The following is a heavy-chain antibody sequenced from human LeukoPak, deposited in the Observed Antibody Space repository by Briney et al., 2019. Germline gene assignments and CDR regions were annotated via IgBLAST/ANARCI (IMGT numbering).Heavy chain of an antibody. J-gene: IGHJ4*02. D-gene: IGHD3-10*01. CDR3: ASVREGVTRDFDH. V-gene: IGHV3-21*01. CDR1: GFTFSAYD. Sequence: PGGSLRLSCAASGFTFSAYDMHWVRQAPGKGLEWVSSISSTSSYIYYQDSLKGRFTISRDNAKNSLFLQMNSLRAEDTAIYYCASVREGVTRDFDHWGQGTLVTVSS. CDR2: ISSTSSYI.